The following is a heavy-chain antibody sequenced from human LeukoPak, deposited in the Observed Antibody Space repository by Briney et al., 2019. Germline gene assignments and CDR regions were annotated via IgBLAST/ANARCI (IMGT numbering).Heavy chain of an antibody. J-gene: IGHJ3*02. CDR3: ARYSYGSRSAFDI. Sequence: GGSLRLSCAASGFTFSSNYMSWVRQAPGKGLEWVSVIYSGGSTYYADSVKGRFTISRDNSKNTLYLQMNSLRAEDTAVYYCARYSYGSRSAFDIWGQGTMVTVSS. D-gene: IGHD5-18*01. CDR2: IYSGGST. V-gene: IGHV3-66*02. CDR1: GFTFSSNY.